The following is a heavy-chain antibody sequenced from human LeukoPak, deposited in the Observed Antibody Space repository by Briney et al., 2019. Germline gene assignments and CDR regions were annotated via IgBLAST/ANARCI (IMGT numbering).Heavy chain of an antibody. CDR1: GFTFSSYW. J-gene: IGHJ1*01. D-gene: IGHD2-2*01. CDR2: INSDGSST. V-gene: IGHV3-74*01. CDR3: ARDRGSMYQLPQYFQH. Sequence: PGGSLRLSCAASGFTFSSYWMHWVRQAPGKGLVWVSRINSDGSSTSYADSVKGRFTISRDNAKNTLYLQMNSLRAEDTAVYYCARDRGSMYQLPQYFQHWARAPWSPSPQ.